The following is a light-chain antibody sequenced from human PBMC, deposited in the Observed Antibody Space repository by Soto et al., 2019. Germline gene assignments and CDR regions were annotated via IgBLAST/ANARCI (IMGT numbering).Light chain of an antibody. CDR3: QQRNSWPPYT. J-gene: IGKJ2*01. Sequence: EIVLTQSPATLSLSPGERATLSCRASQSVSSYLAWYQQKPGQAPRLLIYDASNRATGVSARFSGSGSGTDFTLTISSLEPEDFAVYYCQQRNSWPPYTFGQGTKVEIK. CDR1: QSVSSY. V-gene: IGKV3-11*01. CDR2: DAS.